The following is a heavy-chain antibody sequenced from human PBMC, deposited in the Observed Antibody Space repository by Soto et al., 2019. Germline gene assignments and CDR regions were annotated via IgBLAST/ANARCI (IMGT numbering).Heavy chain of an antibody. J-gene: IGHJ3*02. CDR1: GGTFSSYT. Sequence: QVQLVQSGAEVKKPGSSVKVSCKASGGTFSSYTISWVRQAPGQGLEWMGRIIPILGIANYAQKFQGRVTITADKSTSTAYMELSSLRSEDTAVYYCARHCSSTSCYVGKGGRIWGQGTMVTVSS. CDR2: IIPILGIA. CDR3: ARHCSSTSCYVGKGGRI. V-gene: IGHV1-69*02. D-gene: IGHD2-2*01.